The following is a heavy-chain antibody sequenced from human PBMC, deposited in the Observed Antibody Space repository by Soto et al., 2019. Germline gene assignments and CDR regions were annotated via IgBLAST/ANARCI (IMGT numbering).Heavy chain of an antibody. CDR1: GFTFSSYG. Sequence: QVQLVESGGGVVQPWGSLRLSCAASGFTFSSYGMHWVRQAPGKGLEWVAVISYDGSNKYYADSVKGRFTISRDNSKNTLYLQMNSLRAEDTAVYSCAKVWRDTYGMDVWGQGTTVTVSS. V-gene: IGHV3-30*18. CDR3: AKVWRDTYGMDV. CDR2: ISYDGSNK. D-gene: IGHD2-21*01. J-gene: IGHJ6*02.